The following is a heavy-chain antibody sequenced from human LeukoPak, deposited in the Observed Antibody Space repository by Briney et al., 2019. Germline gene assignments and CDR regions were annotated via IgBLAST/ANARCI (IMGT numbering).Heavy chain of an antibody. D-gene: IGHD5-12*01. V-gene: IGHV3-48*03. CDR2: ISSSGSTI. J-gene: IGHJ4*02. Sequence: GGSLRLSCAASGFTFSSYEMNWVRQAPGKGLEWVSYISSSGSTIYYADSVKGRFTISRDNAKNSLYLQMNSLRAEDTAVYYCAREWSGYSGYDHSYYFDYWGQGTLVTVSS. CDR3: AREWSGYSGYDHSYYFDY. CDR1: GFTFSSYE.